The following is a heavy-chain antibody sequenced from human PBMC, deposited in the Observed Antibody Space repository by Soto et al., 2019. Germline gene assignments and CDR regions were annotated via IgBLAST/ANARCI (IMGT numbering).Heavy chain of an antibody. CDR2: ISSSSSYI. CDR3: AREGRGYYYGMDV. J-gene: IGHJ6*02. CDR1: GFTFSSYS. Sequence: EVQLVESGGGLVKPGGSLRLSCAASGFTFSSYSMNWVRQAPGKGLEWVSSISSSSSYIYYADSVKGRFTISRDNAKNSLYLQMNSLRAEDTGVYYCAREGRGYYYGMDVWGQGTTVTVSS. V-gene: IGHV3-21*01.